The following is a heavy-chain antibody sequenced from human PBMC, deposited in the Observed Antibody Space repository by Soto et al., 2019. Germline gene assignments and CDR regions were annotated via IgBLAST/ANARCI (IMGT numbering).Heavy chain of an antibody. CDR3: VHATPVATGGEY. D-gene: IGHD4-17*01. J-gene: IGHJ4*01. CDR2: IYWYDDK. Sequence: QIILKESGPTLVKPTQTLTLTCPFSGVSLSTTGVGVGWIRQPPGNALDWLALIYWYDDKRTSPSLKSRLTITKDTSTHQAVLIKTTMDPIDTATCCCVHATPVATGGEYWGHGTLVTVSS. CDR1: GVSLSTTGVG. V-gene: IGHV2-5*01.